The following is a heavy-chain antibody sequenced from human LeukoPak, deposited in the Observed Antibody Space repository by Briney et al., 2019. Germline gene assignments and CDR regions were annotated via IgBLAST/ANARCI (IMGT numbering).Heavy chain of an antibody. V-gene: IGHV1-69*06. J-gene: IGHJ4*02. CDR1: GDTFSSYA. Sequence: ASVKVSSKASGDTFSSYAFSWVRQAPGQGLEWMGRIIPMFDTSNYAQKFQGRVTITADKSTSTAYMELRSLRSEDTAVYYCARGGRGFNFGIDYRGQGTLVTVSS. D-gene: IGHD5-18*01. CDR3: ARGGRGFNFGIDY. CDR2: IIPMFDTS.